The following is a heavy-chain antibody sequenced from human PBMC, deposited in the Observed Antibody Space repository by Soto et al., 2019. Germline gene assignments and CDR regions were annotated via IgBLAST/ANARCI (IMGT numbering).Heavy chain of an antibody. D-gene: IGHD3-3*01. CDR3: ARDLVSGSDFWRAYNGGYFDY. Sequence: ASVKVSCKASGYTFRNYGITWVRQAPGQGLEWMAWISPYNGNTNYAQDLQGRVTMTTDTSTSTAYMELRSLTSEDTAMYYCARDLVSGSDFWRAYNGGYFDYWGQGTLVTVSS. V-gene: IGHV1-18*01. J-gene: IGHJ4*02. CDR1: GYTFRNYG. CDR2: ISPYNGNT.